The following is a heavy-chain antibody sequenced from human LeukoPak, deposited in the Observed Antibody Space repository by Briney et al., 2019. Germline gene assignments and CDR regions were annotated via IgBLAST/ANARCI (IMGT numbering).Heavy chain of an antibody. J-gene: IGHJ5*02. D-gene: IGHD6-13*01. V-gene: IGHV4-34*01. CDR2: INHSGST. CDR3: ARGRGIAAAGTFDP. Sequence: SETLSLTCAVHGGSFSGYYWSWIRQPPGKGLEWIGEINHSGSTNYNPSLKSRVTISVDTSKNQFSLKLSSVTAADTAVYYCARGRGIAAAGTFDPWGQGTLVTVSS. CDR1: GGSFSGYY.